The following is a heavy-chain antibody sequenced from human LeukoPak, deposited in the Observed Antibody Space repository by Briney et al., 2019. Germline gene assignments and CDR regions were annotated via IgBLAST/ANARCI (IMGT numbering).Heavy chain of an antibody. V-gene: IGHV3-74*01. J-gene: IGHJ4*02. D-gene: IGHD6-19*01. CDR1: GFTFRDYW. CDR2: INIDGRRR. CDR3: ATVAGDF. Sequence: PGGSLRLSCGASGFTFRDYWMNWIRQAPGKGLVWVSRINIDGRRRDYADSVKGRFTISRDNAKNTVYLQMHSLRAEDTALYYCATVAGDFWGQGTLVTVSS.